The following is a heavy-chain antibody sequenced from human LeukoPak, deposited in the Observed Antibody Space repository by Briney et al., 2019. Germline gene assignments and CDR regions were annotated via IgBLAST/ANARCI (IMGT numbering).Heavy chain of an antibody. CDR1: GYTFTGYY. Sequence: ASVKVSCKASGYTFTGYYIHLVRQAPGQGLGWMGRVNANNGDTKYAQKFQGRVTMTRDTSISTAYMELASLRSDDTAVFYCAREVGYSSSYYGRFDPWGQGTLVIVSS. J-gene: IGHJ5*02. D-gene: IGHD1-26*01. V-gene: IGHV1-2*06. CDR2: VNANNGDT. CDR3: AREVGYSSSYYGRFDP.